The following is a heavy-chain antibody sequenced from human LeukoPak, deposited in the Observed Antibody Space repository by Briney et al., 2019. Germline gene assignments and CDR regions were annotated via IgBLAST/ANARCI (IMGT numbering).Heavy chain of an antibody. J-gene: IGHJ4*02. CDR3: AKDATPYN. CDR2: ISGSGDRT. D-gene: IGHD2-15*01. Sequence: GGCLRLSCAASGFTFSSYAMTWVRQAPGKGLEWLSTISGSGDRTFYADSVKGRFTISRDNSKNTVYLQMNRLRAEDTAVYYCAKDATPYNWGQGTLVTVSS. V-gene: IGHV3-23*01. CDR1: GFTFSSYA.